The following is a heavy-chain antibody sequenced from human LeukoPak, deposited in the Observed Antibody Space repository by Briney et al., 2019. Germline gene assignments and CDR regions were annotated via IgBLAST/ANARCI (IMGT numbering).Heavy chain of an antibody. Sequence: AASVKVSCKASGGTFSSYAITWVRQATGQGLEWMGWMNPNSGNTGYAQKFQGRVTMTRNTSISTAYMELSSLRSEDTAVYYCARRRDGDSRGYFDYWGQGTLVTVSS. V-gene: IGHV1-8*01. CDR2: MNPNSGNT. J-gene: IGHJ4*02. CDR1: GGTFSSYA. CDR3: ARRRDGDSRGYFDY. D-gene: IGHD3-10*01.